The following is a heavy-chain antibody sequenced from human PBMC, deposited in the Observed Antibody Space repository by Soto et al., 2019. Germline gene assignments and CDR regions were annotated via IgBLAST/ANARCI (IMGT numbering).Heavy chain of an antibody. V-gene: IGHV4-31*03. CDR1: GGSISSGGYY. Sequence: QVQLQESGPGLVKPSQTLSLTCTVSGGSISSGGYYWSWIRQHPGKGLEWIGYIYYSGSTYYNPSVKRRVTRSVDTSKNQFSLKLSSVTAADTAVYYCAREGAGYCSSTSCPRGAFDIWGQGTMVTVSS. D-gene: IGHD2-2*01. CDR2: IYYSGST. CDR3: AREGAGYCSSTSCPRGAFDI. J-gene: IGHJ3*02.